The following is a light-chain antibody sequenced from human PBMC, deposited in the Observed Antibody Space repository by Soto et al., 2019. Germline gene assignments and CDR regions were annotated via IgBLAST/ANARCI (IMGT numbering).Light chain of an antibody. V-gene: IGLV2-14*01. CDR2: DVS. Sequence: QSVVTQSASVSGSPGQSITISCTGTSSDVGGYNYVSWYQQHPGKAPKLIIYDVSNRPSGVSTRFSGSKSGNTASLTISGLQAEDEADYSFSSYTSTNSWVFGGGTKLTVL. J-gene: IGLJ3*02. CDR3: SSYTSTNSWV. CDR1: SSDVGGYNY.